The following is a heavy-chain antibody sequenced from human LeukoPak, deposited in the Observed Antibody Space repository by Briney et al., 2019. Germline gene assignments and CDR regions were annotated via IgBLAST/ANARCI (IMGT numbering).Heavy chain of an antibody. Sequence: SVKVSCKASGGTFSSYAISWVRQAPGQGLEWMGGIIPIFGTANYAQKFQGRVTITADESTSTAYMELSSLRSEDTAVYYCARGSPYSSSFGDWFDPWGQGTLVTVSS. CDR1: GGTFSSYA. J-gene: IGHJ5*02. CDR3: ARGSPYSSSFGDWFDP. CDR2: IIPIFGTA. D-gene: IGHD6-6*01. V-gene: IGHV1-69*01.